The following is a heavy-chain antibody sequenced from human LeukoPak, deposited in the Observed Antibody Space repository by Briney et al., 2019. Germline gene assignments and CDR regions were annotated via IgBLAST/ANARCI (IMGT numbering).Heavy chain of an antibody. Sequence: PGGSLRLSCAASGFAFSTFAMHWVRQTPGKGLDWVSVISYGGSNKYYADSVKGRFTISRDNSKNTLYLQMNSLRPEDTAIYYCARVGYSLGHGDDVFDIWGQGTLVTVSS. V-gene: IGHV3-30*01. D-gene: IGHD5-18*01. J-gene: IGHJ3*02. CDR2: ISYGGSNK. CDR3: ARVGYSLGHGDDVFDI. CDR1: GFAFSTFA.